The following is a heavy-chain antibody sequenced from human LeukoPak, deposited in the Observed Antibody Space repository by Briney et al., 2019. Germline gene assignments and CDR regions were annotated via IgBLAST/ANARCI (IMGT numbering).Heavy chain of an antibody. J-gene: IGHJ4*02. CDR1: GFTFSSYG. D-gene: IGHD5-12*01. CDR2: ISYDGSNK. Sequence: GGSLRLSCAASGFTFSSYGMHWVREARGKGVEGVAVISYDGSNKYYADSVKGRFTISRDNSKNTLYLQMNSLRAEDTAVYYCAKDRYSGYDYVMDYWGQGTLVTVSS. CDR3: AKDRYSGYDYVMDY. V-gene: IGHV3-30*18.